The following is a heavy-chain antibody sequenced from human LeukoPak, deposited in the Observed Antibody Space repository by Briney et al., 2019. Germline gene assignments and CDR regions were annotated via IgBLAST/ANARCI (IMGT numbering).Heavy chain of an antibody. CDR2: ISSSGSTI. J-gene: IGHJ4*02. V-gene: IGHV3-48*04. Sequence: GGSLRLSCAASGFTFSSYWMSWVRQAPGKGLEWVSYISSSGSTIYYADSVKGRFTISRDNAKNSLYLQMNSLRAEDTAVYYCARRYRGGSYDYWGQGTLVTVSS. CDR1: GFTFSSYW. D-gene: IGHD2-15*01. CDR3: ARRYRGGSYDY.